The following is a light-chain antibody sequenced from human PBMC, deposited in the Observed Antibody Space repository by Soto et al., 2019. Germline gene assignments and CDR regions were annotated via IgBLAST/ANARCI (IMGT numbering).Light chain of an antibody. CDR1: QHIASW. CDR2: GAS. CDR3: QQTYSAPWT. J-gene: IGKJ1*01. V-gene: IGKV1-12*01. Sequence: DIQMTQSPSTLSGSVGDRVTITCRASQHIASWLAWYQQKPGKAPKLLISGASRLQSGVPSRFSGSGSGTDFTLTISSLQPEDFATYYCQQTYSAPWTFGQGTKVDI.